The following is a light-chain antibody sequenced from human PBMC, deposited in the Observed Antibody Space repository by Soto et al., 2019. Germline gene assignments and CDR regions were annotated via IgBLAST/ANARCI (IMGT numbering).Light chain of an antibody. CDR1: QSVSRS. CDR2: AAS. CDR3: QQNHIIPPWT. Sequence: QLTQSPSSLSASVGDRVIITCRASQSVSRSLNWYRQKTGQAPKLLIYAASTLHSGVPSRFSDSGSETEYTITMSNLQPEDFATDYWQQNHIIPPWTFGQGTKV. V-gene: IGKV1-39*01. J-gene: IGKJ1*01.